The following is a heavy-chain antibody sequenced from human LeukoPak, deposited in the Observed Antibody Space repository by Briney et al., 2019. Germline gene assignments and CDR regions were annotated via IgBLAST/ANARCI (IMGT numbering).Heavy chain of an antibody. Sequence: GGSLRLSCAASGFTFSSYGMHWVRQALGKGLEWVAVIWYDGSNKYYADSVKGRFTISRDNSKNTLYLQMNSLRAEDTAVYYCARDLTVPAATSYYYGMDVWGQGTTVTVSS. D-gene: IGHD2-2*01. CDR2: IWYDGSNK. CDR3: ARDLTVPAATSYYYGMDV. CDR1: GFTFSSYG. J-gene: IGHJ6*02. V-gene: IGHV3-33*01.